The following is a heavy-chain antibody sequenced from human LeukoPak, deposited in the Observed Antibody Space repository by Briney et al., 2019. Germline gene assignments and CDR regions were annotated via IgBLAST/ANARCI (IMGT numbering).Heavy chain of an antibody. J-gene: IGHJ4*02. CDR1: GGSISSYY. CDR3: ARLVWFEDRYFDY. CDR2: IYYSGST. Sequence: SETLSLTCTVSGGSISSYYWSWIRQPPGKGLEWIGYIYYSGSTNYNPSLKSRVTISVDTSKNQFSLKLSSVTAADTAMYYCARLVWFEDRYFDYWGQGTLVTVSS. D-gene: IGHD3-10*01. V-gene: IGHV4-59*08.